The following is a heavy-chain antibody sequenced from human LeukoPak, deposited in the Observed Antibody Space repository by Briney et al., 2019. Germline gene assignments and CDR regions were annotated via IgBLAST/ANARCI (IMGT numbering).Heavy chain of an antibody. CDR3: AKDIAYYYDSSGPLFDN. Sequence: GGSLRLSCAASGFTVTSYGMHWVRQAPGKGLEWVAFIRHDGSNKYYTDSVKGRFTISRDNSKNTLYLHMNSLRAEDTAVYYCAKDIAYYYDSSGPLFDNWGQGTLVTVSS. CDR1: GFTVTSYG. V-gene: IGHV3-30*02. D-gene: IGHD3-22*01. CDR2: IRHDGSNK. J-gene: IGHJ4*02.